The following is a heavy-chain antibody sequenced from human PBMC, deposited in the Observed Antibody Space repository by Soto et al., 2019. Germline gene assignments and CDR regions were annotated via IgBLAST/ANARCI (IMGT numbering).Heavy chain of an antibody. J-gene: IGHJ4*02. CDR1: GYTFTSYG. CDR3: ARQDCSGGSCYSPFDY. D-gene: IGHD2-15*01. Sequence: ASVKVSCKASGYTFTSYGISWVRQAPGQGLEWMGWISAYNGNTNYAQKLQGRVTMTTDTSTSTAYMEPRSLRSDDTAVYYCARQDCSGGSCYSPFDYWGQGTLVTVSS. CDR2: ISAYNGNT. V-gene: IGHV1-18*01.